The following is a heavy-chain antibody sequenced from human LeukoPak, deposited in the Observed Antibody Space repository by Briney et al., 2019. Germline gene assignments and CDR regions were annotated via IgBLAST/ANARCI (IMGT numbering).Heavy chain of an antibody. Sequence: PGRSLRLSCAASGFTFDDYGMSWVRQAPGKGLEWVSGINWNGGSIGHADSVKGRFTISRDNAKNSLYLQMNSLRAEDTALYYCARAMTDNYYYGMDVWGQGTTVTVSS. CDR3: ARAMTDNYYYGMDV. D-gene: IGHD2-21*02. CDR2: INWNGGSI. CDR1: GFTFDDYG. J-gene: IGHJ6*02. V-gene: IGHV3-20*04.